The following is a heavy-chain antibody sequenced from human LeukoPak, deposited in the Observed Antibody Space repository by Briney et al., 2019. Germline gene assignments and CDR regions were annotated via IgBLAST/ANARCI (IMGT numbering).Heavy chain of an antibody. CDR2: IDNSGGYT. D-gene: IGHD1-7*01. CDR1: GFSFSNYA. Sequence: GGSLRLSCAASGFSFSNYAMSWVRQAPGKGLEWISAIDNSGGYTYYLDSVKGRFTISRDNSRNTLYLQMSSLRAEDTAVYYCARTMMGMTGTTEDYYYYYYMDVWGKGTTVTVSS. V-gene: IGHV3-23*01. J-gene: IGHJ6*03. CDR3: ARTMMGMTGTTEDYYYYYYMDV.